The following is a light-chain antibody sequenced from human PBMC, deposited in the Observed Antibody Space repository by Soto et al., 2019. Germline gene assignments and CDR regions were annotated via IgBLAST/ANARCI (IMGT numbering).Light chain of an antibody. CDR3: QQYNSYSST. CDR2: KAS. CDR1: QSISSW. J-gene: IGKJ1*01. V-gene: IGKV1-5*03. Sequence: DIPLTQTPSTLSGSLLFGFPITVAASQSISSWLAWYQQKPGKAPKLLIYKASSLESGVPSTFSGSGSGTEFTLTISSLQPDDFATYYCQQYNSYSSTFGQGTKVDIK.